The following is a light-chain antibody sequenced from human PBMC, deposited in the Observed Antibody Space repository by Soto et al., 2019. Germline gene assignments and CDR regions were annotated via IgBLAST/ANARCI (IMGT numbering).Light chain of an antibody. CDR2: ENS. CDR3: GTWDSSLIAL. V-gene: IGLV1-51*02. CDR1: SSNIGSND. J-gene: IGLJ1*01. Sequence: QSVLTQPPSVSAAPGQKVTISCSGNSSNIGSNDVSWYQQLPGKAPKLLIYENSQRPSGIPDRFSGSKSGTSVTQGITGLQTGDEADYYCGTWDSSLIALFGTGTKVTVL.